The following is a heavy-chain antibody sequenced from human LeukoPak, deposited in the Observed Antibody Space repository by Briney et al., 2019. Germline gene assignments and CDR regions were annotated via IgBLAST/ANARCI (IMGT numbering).Heavy chain of an antibody. Sequence: PSEPLSLTCTVSGAPVSSGSYYWSSIRQPPGKRLEWIGYIYYSGSTNSNPSLKSRVTISVDTSKNKFSLKLSSVTAADTAVYYCARDYKELQPKGYYYYGMDVWGQGTTVTVSS. CDR1: GAPVSSGSYY. CDR3: ARDYKELQPKGYYYYGMDV. D-gene: IGHD1-26*01. CDR2: IYYSGST. V-gene: IGHV4-61*01. J-gene: IGHJ6*02.